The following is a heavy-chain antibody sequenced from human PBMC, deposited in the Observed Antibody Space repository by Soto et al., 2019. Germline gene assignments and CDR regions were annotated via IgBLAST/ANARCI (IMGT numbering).Heavy chain of an antibody. CDR3: ARDLGYCSSTSCYGYWFDP. J-gene: IGHJ5*02. CDR2: INAGNGNT. V-gene: IGHV1-3*01. CDR1: GYTFIDYA. Sequence: ASVKVSCKASGYTFIDYAMHWVRQAPGQRLEWMGWINAGNGNTKYSQKFQGRVTITRDTSASTAYMELSSLRSEDTAVYYCARDLGYCSSTSCYGYWFDPWGQGTLVTVSS. D-gene: IGHD2-2*01.